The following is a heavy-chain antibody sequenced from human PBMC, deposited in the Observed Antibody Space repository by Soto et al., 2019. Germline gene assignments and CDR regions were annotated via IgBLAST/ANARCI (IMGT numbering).Heavy chain of an antibody. J-gene: IGHJ6*02. CDR1: GDSVSSNSAS. D-gene: IGHD3-16*01. CDR3: ARVWGEHYYGMDV. CDR2: TYYRSKWYN. V-gene: IGHV6-1*01. Sequence: SQTLSLTCVISGDSVSSNSASWNLIRQSPSRGLEWLGRTYYRSKWYNDYAVSVKSRITINPDTSKNQFSLQLNSVTPEDTAVYYCARVWGEHYYGMDVWGQGTTVTVSS.